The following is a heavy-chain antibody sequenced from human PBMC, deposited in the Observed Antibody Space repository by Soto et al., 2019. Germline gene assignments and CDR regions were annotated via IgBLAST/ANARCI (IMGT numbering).Heavy chain of an antibody. CDR2: IDPSGGST. CDR3: ARDSGHYYRSDAFDK. Sequence: VKVSCKASXYTFTASYXXXXRQAPGQGLEWMGIIDPSGGSTSYSQKFQGRVTMTRDTSTSTVYMELNSLRSEDTAVFYCARDSGHYYRSDAFDKWGQGTMVTVSS. J-gene: IGHJ3*02. CDR1: XYTFTASY. V-gene: IGHV1-46*01. D-gene: IGHD1-26*01.